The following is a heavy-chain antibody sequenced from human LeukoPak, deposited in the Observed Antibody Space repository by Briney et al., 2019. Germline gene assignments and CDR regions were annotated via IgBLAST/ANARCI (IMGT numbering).Heavy chain of an antibody. D-gene: IGHD6-13*01. V-gene: IGHV3-43*02. CDR1: GFTFSNHG. Sequence: GGSLRLSCAASGFTFSNHGMNWVRQAPGKGLEWVSGISPSGDITYYADSVKGRFTISRDNSKNSLYLQMNSLRTEDTALYYCAKDMFGSSWGGYMDVWGKGTTVTVSS. CDR2: ISPSGDIT. J-gene: IGHJ6*03. CDR3: AKDMFGSSWGGYMDV.